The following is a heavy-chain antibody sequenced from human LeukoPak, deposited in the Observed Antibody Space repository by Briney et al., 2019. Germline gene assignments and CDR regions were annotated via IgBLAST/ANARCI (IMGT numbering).Heavy chain of an antibody. CDR1: GFTFSKSW. CDR3: ARDLYYYGSGSFGKYYYYGMDV. J-gene: IGHJ6*02. D-gene: IGHD3-10*01. Sequence: AGGSLRLSCAASGFTFSKSWMTWVRQAPGKGLEWVAVISYDGSNKYYADSVKGRFTISRDNSKNTLYLQMNSLRAEDTAVYHCARDLYYYGSGSFGKYYYYGMDVWGQGTTVTVSS. V-gene: IGHV3-30-3*01. CDR2: ISYDGSNK.